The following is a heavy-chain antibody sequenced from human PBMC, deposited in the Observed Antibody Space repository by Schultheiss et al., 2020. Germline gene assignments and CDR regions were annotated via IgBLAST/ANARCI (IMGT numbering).Heavy chain of an antibody. V-gene: IGHV4-31*03. D-gene: IGHD6-6*01. CDR2: IYYSGST. CDR3: ARYSSSWGYYYYYGMDV. J-gene: IGHJ6*02. Sequence: SQTLSLTCTVSGGSISSGGYYWSWIRQHPGKGLEWIGYIYYSGSTNYNPSLKSRVTISVDTSKNQFSLKLSSVTAADTAVYYCARYSSSWGYYYYYGMDVWGQGTTVTVSS. CDR1: GGSISSGGYY.